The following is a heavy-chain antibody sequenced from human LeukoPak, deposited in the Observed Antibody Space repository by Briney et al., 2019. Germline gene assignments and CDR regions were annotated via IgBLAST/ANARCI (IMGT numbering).Heavy chain of an antibody. D-gene: IGHD3-10*01. J-gene: IGHJ4*02. Sequence: ASVKVSCKASGYTFTSYGISWVRQAPGQGLEWMGWISAYNGNTNYAQKLQGRVTMTTDTSTSTAYMELRSLRSDDTAIYYCAKDRNSLLRGVFDYWGQGTLVTVSS. CDR1: GYTFTSYG. CDR2: ISAYNGNT. V-gene: IGHV1-18*01. CDR3: AKDRNSLLRGVFDY.